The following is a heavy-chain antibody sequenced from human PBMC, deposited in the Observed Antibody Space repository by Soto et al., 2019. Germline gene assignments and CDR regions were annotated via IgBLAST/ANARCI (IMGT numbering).Heavy chain of an antibody. CDR2: IYYSGST. CDR1: GGSISSGGYY. Sequence: PSETLSLTCTVSGGSISSGGYYWSWIRQHPGKGLEWIGYIYYSGSTYYNPSLKSRVTISVDTSKNQFSLKLSSVTAADTAVYYCARDNVCSSTSCYDAFDIWGQGTMVTVS. CDR3: ARDNVCSSTSCYDAFDI. V-gene: IGHV4-31*03. J-gene: IGHJ3*02. D-gene: IGHD2-2*01.